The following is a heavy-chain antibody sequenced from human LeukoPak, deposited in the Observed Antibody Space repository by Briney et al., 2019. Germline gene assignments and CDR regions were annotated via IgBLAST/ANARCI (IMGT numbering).Heavy chain of an antibody. Sequence: ASVKVSCKASGYTFTGYYMHWVQQAPGQGLEWMGWINPNSGGTNYAQKFQGRVTMTRDTSISTAYMELSSLRSEDTAVYYCARHRIAVAGTAAYYFDYWGQGTLVTVSS. CDR3: ARHRIAVAGTAAYYFDY. CDR2: INPNSGGT. CDR1: GYTFTGYY. V-gene: IGHV1-2*02. J-gene: IGHJ4*02. D-gene: IGHD6-19*01.